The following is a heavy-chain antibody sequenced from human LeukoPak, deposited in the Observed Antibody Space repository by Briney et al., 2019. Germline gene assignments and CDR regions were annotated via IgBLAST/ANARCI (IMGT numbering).Heavy chain of an antibody. CDR3: ARDRQRYCSGGSCPPDY. CDR1: GYTFTSYG. D-gene: IGHD2-15*01. V-gene: IGHV1-18*01. CDR2: ISAYNGNT. J-gene: IGHJ4*02. Sequence: ASVKVSCKASGYTFTSYGISSVRQAPGQRLEWMGWISAYNGNTNYAQKLQGRVTMTTDTSTSTAYMELRSLRSDDTAVYYGARDRQRYCSGGSCPPDYWGQGTLVTVSS.